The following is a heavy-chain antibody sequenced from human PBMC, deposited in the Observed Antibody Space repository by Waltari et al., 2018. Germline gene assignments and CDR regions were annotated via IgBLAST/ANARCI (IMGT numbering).Heavy chain of an antibody. CDR1: GFLFSNFG. CDR2: IWLDGSDK. D-gene: IGHD2-2*02. CDR3: AKDAFGNTYLDF. V-gene: IGHV3-30*02. Sequence: QVNLVESGGGVVKPGGSRRLSCATPGFLFSNFGMHWVRQAPGKGLEWVALIWLDGSDKFYADSVRGRFTISRDNSARTLYLDMDSLRLDDTAMYYCAKDAFGNTYLDFWGQGTLVTVSS. J-gene: IGHJ4*02.